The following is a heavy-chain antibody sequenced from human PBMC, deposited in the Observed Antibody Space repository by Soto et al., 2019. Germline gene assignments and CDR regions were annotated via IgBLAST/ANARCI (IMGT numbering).Heavy chain of an antibody. CDR2: ISGSGGST. D-gene: IGHD2-15*01. V-gene: IGHV3-23*01. Sequence: ELKLLESGGGLLQPGGSLSRSCAASGFTFSSYAMSWVRQAPGKGLEWVSAISGSGGSTYYAGSVKGRFTISRDNSKNTVDLQMNRLRAEGTAVYYCAKGVCSGGSGYHELGDYYYYRDVWGKGTTVTVSS. CDR1: GFTFSSYA. J-gene: IGHJ6*03. CDR3: AKGVCSGGSGYHELGDYYYYRDV.